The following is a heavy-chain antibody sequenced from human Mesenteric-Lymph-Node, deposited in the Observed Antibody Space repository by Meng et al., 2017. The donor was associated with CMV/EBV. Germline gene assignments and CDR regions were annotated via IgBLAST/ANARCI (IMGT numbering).Heavy chain of an antibody. Sequence: FRTSAVGWVRQAPGKGLDWVSIISGSGSSTYSAGSVMGRFTISRDNSKNTLYLQMHNLGAEDTAVYYCAKIKGLESDFWSGDYYFEYWGQGTLVTVSS. CDR3: AKIKGLESDFWSGDYYFEY. V-gene: IGHV3-23*01. D-gene: IGHD3-3*01. CDR2: ISGSGSST. J-gene: IGHJ4*02. CDR1: FRTSA.